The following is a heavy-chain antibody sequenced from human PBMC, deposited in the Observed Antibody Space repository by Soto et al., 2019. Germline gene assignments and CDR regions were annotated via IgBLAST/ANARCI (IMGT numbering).Heavy chain of an antibody. Sequence: EVQLLESGGGLVQPGGSLRLSCAASGFTFSSYAMSWVRLAPGKGLEWFSSIGGSGGTYYADCVKGRFTISRDNSKNMLYLHMNSLRAEDTAMYYCAKGQGWSYYYDSWGQGTLVTVSS. V-gene: IGHV3-23*01. CDR1: GFTFSSYA. D-gene: IGHD2-15*01. CDR2: IGGSGGT. J-gene: IGHJ4*02. CDR3: AKGQGWSYYYDS.